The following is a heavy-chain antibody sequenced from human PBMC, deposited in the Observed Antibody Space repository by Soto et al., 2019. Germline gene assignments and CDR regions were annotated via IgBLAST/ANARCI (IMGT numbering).Heavy chain of an antibody. D-gene: IGHD3-10*01. CDR1: GGSFSGYY. J-gene: IGHJ3*02. V-gene: IGHV4-34*01. CDR2: INHSGST. Sequence: QVQLQQWGAGLLKPSETLSHTCAVYGGSFSGYYWSWIRQPPGKGLEWIGEINHSGSTIYNPSLKSRVTISVDTSKNQFSLKLSSVTAADTAVYYCARTPRGSGVAAFDIRGQGTMVTVSS. CDR3: ARTPRGSGVAAFDI.